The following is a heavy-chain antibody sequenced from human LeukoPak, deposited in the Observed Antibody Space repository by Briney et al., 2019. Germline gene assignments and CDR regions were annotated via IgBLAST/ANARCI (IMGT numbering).Heavy chain of an antibody. CDR3: ARDGYYFDSSGYYF. CDR2: IYTSGNT. Sequence: SPSETLSLTCTVSGGSISSYYWSWIRQPAGKGLEWIGHIYTSGNTNYNPSLKSRVTMSVDTSKNQFSLKLRSVTAADTAVYYCARDGYYFDSSGYYFWGQGTLVTVSS. CDR1: GGSISSYY. J-gene: IGHJ4*02. V-gene: IGHV4-4*07. D-gene: IGHD3-22*01.